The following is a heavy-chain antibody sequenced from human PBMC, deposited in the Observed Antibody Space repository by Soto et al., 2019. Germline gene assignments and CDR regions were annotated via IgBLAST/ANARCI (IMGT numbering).Heavy chain of an antibody. V-gene: IGHV3-74*01. CDR1: GFTFSSYW. D-gene: IGHD5-18*01. CDR3: GRGSGYSFGYGY. CDR2: TNSDGRDT. J-gene: IGHJ4*02. Sequence: GGSLRLSYEASGFTFSSYWMYWVRQAPGKGLVWVSRTNSDGRDTSYADSVKGRFTISRDNAKNTLYLQMNSLRAEDKTVYYCGRGSGYSFGYGYWGQGTLVTVSS.